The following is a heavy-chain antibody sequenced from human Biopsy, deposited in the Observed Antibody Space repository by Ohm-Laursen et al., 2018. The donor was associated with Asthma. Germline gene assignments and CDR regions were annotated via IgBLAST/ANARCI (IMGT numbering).Heavy chain of an antibody. Sequence: GASVKVSCKFSGYSLTDLSMHWVRQAPGQGLEWMGGHDHEEGGTVNARRFQGRVTMTEDTSTDTAYMELSSLSSDDTAVYYCASDFPKDYVRYSFQFWGQGTLVTVSS. CDR1: GYSLTDLS. CDR2: HDHEEGGT. D-gene: IGHD5-18*01. J-gene: IGHJ4*02. CDR3: ASDFPKDYVRYSFQF. V-gene: IGHV1-24*01.